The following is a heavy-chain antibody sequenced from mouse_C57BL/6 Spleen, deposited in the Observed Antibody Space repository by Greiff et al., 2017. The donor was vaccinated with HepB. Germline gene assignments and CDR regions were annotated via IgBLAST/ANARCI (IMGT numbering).Heavy chain of an antibody. Sequence: VQLQESGAELVRPGTSVKVSCKASGYAFTNYLIEWVKQRPGQGLEWIGVINPGSGGTNYNEKFKGKATLTADKSSSTAYMQLSSLTSEDSAVYFCARDDYDGVYFDYWGQGTTLTVSS. D-gene: IGHD2-4*01. CDR1: GYAFTNYL. CDR2: INPGSGGT. J-gene: IGHJ2*01. CDR3: ARDDYDGVYFDY. V-gene: IGHV1-54*01.